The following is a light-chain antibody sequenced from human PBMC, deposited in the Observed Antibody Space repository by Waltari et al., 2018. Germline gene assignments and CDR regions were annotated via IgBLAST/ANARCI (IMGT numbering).Light chain of an antibody. CDR3: QQYDNLPPFT. CDR2: DAS. CDR1: QDISNY. V-gene: IGKV1-33*01. Sequence: DIQMTQSPSSLSASVGDRVTITCQASQDISNYLNWYPQKPGKAPKRLIYDASNLETGVPSRFSGSGSGTDFTFTISSLQPEDIATYYCQQYDNLPPFTFGPGTKVDIK. J-gene: IGKJ3*01.